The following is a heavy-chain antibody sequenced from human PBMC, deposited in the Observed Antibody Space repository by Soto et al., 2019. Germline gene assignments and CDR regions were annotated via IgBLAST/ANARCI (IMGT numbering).Heavy chain of an antibody. CDR1: GYMFTSYG. D-gene: IGHD6-19*01. CDR2: ISTYNGNT. CDR3: ARDLGIAVAGLFQD. V-gene: IGHV1-18*01. Sequence: QVQLVQSGAEVKKPGASIKVSCKASGYMFTSYGISWVRQAPGQRPEWMGLISTYNGNTNYAQKHQGRVTMTTDTSTSTAYMELRSLRSDDTAVFYCARDLGIAVAGLFQDWGQGTLVIVSS. J-gene: IGHJ1*01.